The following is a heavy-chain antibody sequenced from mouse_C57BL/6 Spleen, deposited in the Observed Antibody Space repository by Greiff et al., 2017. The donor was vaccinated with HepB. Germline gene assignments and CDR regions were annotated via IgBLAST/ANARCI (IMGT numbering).Heavy chain of an antibody. CDR3: ARDRNYGSSSYWYFDV. CDR2: ISYDGSN. Sequence: DVKLQESGPGLVKPSQSLSLTCSVTGYSITSGYYWNWIRQFPGNKLEWMGYISYDGSNNYNPSLKNRISITRDTSKNQFFLKLNSVTTEDTATYYCARDRNYGSSSYWYFDVWGTGTTVTVSS. J-gene: IGHJ1*03. D-gene: IGHD1-1*01. V-gene: IGHV3-6*01. CDR1: GYSITSGYY.